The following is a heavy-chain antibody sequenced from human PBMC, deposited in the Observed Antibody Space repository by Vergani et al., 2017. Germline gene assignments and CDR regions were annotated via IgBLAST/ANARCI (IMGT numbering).Heavy chain of an antibody. D-gene: IGHD3-9*01. J-gene: IGHJ6*02. CDR3: AAAGYSQAYYYYGMDV. V-gene: IGHV4-30-4*01. CDR1: GGSISSGDYY. CDR2: IYYSGST. Sequence: QVQLQESGPGLVKPSQTLSLTCTVSGGSISSGDYYWSWIRQPPGKGLEWIGYIYYSGSTYYNPSRKSRVTIAVDTSKNQFSLKLSSVTAADTAVYYWAAAGYSQAYYYYGMDVWGQGTTVTVSS.